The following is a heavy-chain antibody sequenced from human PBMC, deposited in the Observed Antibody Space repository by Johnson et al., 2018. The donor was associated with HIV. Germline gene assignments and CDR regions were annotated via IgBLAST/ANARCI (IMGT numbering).Heavy chain of an antibody. D-gene: IGHD3-3*01. CDR2: VWYDGSNK. CDR1: GFTFSSYG. CDR3: AKDNGARGYDFWNGFLPSALDI. Sequence: HVQLVESGGGVVQPGRSLRLSCAASGFTFSSYGMHWVRQAPGKGLEWVAVVWYDGSNKYYADSVKGRFTISRDNSKNTLYMQMNSLRAEDTAVYYCAKDNGARGYDFWNGFLPSALDIWGQGTMVTVSS. J-gene: IGHJ3*02. V-gene: IGHV3-33*06.